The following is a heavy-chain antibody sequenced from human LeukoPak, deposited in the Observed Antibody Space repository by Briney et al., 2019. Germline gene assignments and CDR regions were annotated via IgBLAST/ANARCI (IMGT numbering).Heavy chain of an antibody. CDR2: IRYDGSNK. CDR3: AKEGPPYSSSWYAFDI. V-gene: IGHV3-30*02. Sequence: GGSLRLSCVASGLTVSSSVMHWVRQAPGKGLEWVAFIRYDGSNKYYADSVKGRFTISRDNSKNTLYLQMNSLRAEDTAVYYCAKEGPPYSSSWYAFDIWGQGTMVTVSS. J-gene: IGHJ3*02. CDR1: GLTVSSSV. D-gene: IGHD6-13*01.